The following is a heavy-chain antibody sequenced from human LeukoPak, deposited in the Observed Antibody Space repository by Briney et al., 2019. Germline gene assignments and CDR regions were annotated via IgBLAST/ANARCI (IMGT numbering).Heavy chain of an antibody. J-gene: IGHJ6*03. CDR1: GGSISSGSYY. V-gene: IGHV4-61*02. Sequence: PSQTLSLTCTVSGGSISSGSYYWSWIRQPAGKGLEWIGLIYTSGSTNYNPSLKSRVTMSVDTSKNHFSLKLSSVTAADTAVYYCARFAAGGSYYYYMDVWGKGTTVTVSS. CDR3: ARFAAGGSYYYYMDV. D-gene: IGHD6-25*01. CDR2: IYTSGST.